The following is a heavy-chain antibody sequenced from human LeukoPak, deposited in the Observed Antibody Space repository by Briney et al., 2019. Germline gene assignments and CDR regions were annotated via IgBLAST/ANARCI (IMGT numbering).Heavy chain of an antibody. CDR2: MNPTSGDT. D-gene: IGHD2-21*01. Sequence: ASVKVSCKASGYTFSDYDVSWVRQAPGQGLEWMGWMNPTSGDTGYAQKFQGRVTMTRSMSRNTAYMELSRLRSVDTAVYFCARVVMKAFYYYYMDVWGKGTT. V-gene: IGHV1-8*01. CDR3: ARVVMKAFYYYYMDV. J-gene: IGHJ6*03. CDR1: GYTFSDYD.